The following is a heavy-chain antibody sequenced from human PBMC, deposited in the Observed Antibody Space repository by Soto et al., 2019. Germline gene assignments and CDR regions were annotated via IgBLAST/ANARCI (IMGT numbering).Heavy chain of an antibody. V-gene: IGHV3-48*03. D-gene: IGHD1-1*01. Sequence: EVQLVESGGGLVQPGGSLRLSCAASGFTFSAFEMNWVRKAPGKGLEWLSYIYNSGSTMTYADSVKGRFAISRDNAKNSLYLEMNSLRAEDTAVYYCAREAGGTGLDVWGQGTTVTVSS. CDR3: AREAGGTGLDV. CDR2: IYNSGSTM. J-gene: IGHJ6*02. CDR1: GFTFSAFE.